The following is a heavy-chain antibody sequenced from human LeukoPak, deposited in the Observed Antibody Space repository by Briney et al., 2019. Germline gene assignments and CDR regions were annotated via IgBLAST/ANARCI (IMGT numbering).Heavy chain of an antibody. CDR1: GFTLSSYG. CDR2: ISFDGSNK. V-gene: IGHV3-30*18. CDR3: AKGVGGIVGTTVDY. J-gene: IGHJ4*02. Sequence: GGSLRLSCAASGFTLSSYGMHWVRQAPGKGLEWVAVISFDGSNKFHADSVKGRFTISRDNSKNTLYLQMSSLRAEDTAVYYCAKGVGGIVGTTVDYWGQGTLVTVSS. D-gene: IGHD1-26*01.